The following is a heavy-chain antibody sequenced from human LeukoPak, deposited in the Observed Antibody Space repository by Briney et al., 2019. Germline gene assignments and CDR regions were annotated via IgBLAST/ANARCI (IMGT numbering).Heavy chain of an antibody. CDR1: GYSISSGYY. J-gene: IGHJ6*03. Sequence: PSETLSLTCTVSGYSISSGYYWGWIRQPPGKGLEWIGSIYHSGSTYYNPSLKSRVTISVDTSKNQFSLKLSSVTAADTAVYYCARVYITMVRGSYYYYMDVWGKGTTVTISS. D-gene: IGHD3-10*01. CDR2: IYHSGST. V-gene: IGHV4-38-2*02. CDR3: ARVYITMVRGSYYYYMDV.